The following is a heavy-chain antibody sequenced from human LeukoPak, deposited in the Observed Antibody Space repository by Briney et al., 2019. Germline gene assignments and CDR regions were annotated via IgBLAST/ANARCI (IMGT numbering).Heavy chain of an antibody. CDR3: ARRYRRLHFDY. CDR2: INHSGST. V-gene: IGHV4-34*01. Sequence: SETLSLTCAVYGGSFSGYYWSWIRQPPGKELEWIGEINHSGSTNYNPFLKSRVTISVDTSKNQFSLKLSSVTAADTAVYYCARRYRRLHFDYWGQGTLVTVSS. J-gene: IGHJ4*02. D-gene: IGHD3-16*01. CDR1: GGSFSGYY.